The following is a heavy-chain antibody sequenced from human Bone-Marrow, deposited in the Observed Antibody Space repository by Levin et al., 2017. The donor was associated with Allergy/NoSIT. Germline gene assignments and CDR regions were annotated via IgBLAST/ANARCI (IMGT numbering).Heavy chain of an antibody. Sequence: SETLSLTCAVYGGSFSGYYWTWVRQPPGKGLEWIGEINHSENTNYNPSLKSRVTMSVDMSKNQFSLKLSSVTAADTAVYYCARGSFVAAFDYWGQGTLVTVSS. D-gene: IGHD6-13*01. V-gene: IGHV4-34*01. CDR2: INHSENT. CDR1: GGSFSGYY. CDR3: ARGSFVAAFDY. J-gene: IGHJ4*02.